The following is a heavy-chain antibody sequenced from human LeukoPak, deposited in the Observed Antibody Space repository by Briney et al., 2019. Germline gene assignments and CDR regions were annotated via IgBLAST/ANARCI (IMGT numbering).Heavy chain of an antibody. D-gene: IGHD4-17*01. J-gene: IGHJ4*02. Sequence: GGSLRLSCAASGFTFSSYSMNWVRQAPGKGLEWVSSIGSSSSYIYYADSVKGRFTISRDNAKNSLYLQMNSLRAEDTAVYYCARDNYGDYVDYFDYWGQGTLVTVSS. CDR2: IGSSSSYI. CDR3: ARDNYGDYVDYFDY. V-gene: IGHV3-21*01. CDR1: GFTFSSYS.